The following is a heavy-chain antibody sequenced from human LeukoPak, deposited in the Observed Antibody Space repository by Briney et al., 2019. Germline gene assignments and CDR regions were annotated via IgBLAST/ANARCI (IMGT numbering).Heavy chain of an antibody. CDR1: GFTFSSYE. Sequence: QPGGSLRLSCAASGFTFSSYEMNWVRQAPGKGLEWVSYISSSGSTIYYADSVKGRFTISRDNAKNSLYLQMNSLRAEDTALYYCARGKRTTVTFSGEFDYWGQGTLVTVSS. J-gene: IGHJ4*02. CDR3: ARGKRTTVTFSGEFDY. CDR2: ISSSGSTI. D-gene: IGHD4-17*01. V-gene: IGHV3-48*03.